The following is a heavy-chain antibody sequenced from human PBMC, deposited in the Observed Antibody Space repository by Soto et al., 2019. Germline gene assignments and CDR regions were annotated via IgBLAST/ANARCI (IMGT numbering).Heavy chain of an antibody. V-gene: IGHV4-59*01. CDR3: ARAGGGDYDWYFDL. Sequence: QVQLQESGPGLVKPSETLSLTCTVSGGSISSYYWSWIRQPPGKGLEWIGYIYYSGSTNYNPSLKRRVTISVDTSKNQFSLKLSSVTAADTAVYYCARAGGGDYDWYFDLWGRGTLVTVSS. J-gene: IGHJ2*01. CDR1: GGSISSYY. D-gene: IGHD4-17*01. CDR2: IYYSGST.